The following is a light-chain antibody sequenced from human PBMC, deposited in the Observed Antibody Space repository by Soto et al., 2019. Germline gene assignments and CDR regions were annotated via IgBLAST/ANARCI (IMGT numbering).Light chain of an antibody. J-gene: IGLJ1*01. CDR1: SSKIGAGYD. CDR2: GNS. Sequence: QSALTQPPSVSGAPGQRVTISCTGSSSKIGAGYDVHWYQQLPGTAPKVLIYGNSNRPSGVPDRFSGSKSGTSASLAITGLQAEDEADYYCQSYDSSLSGYVFRTGTKVTVL. CDR3: QSYDSSLSGYV. V-gene: IGLV1-40*01.